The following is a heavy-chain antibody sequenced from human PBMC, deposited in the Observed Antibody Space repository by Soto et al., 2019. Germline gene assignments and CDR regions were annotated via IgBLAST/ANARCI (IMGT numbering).Heavy chain of an antibody. CDR1: GYRFTSHW. J-gene: IGHJ6*02. CDR2: IYPGDSDT. D-gene: IGHD2-2*01. CDR3: ARHYCSSTSCYPVYYYYYGMDV. Sequence: PGESLKISCKGSGYRFTSHWIGWVRQMPGKGLEWMGIIYPGDSDTRYSPSFQGQVTISADKSISTAYLQWSSLKASDTAMYYCARHYCSSTSCYPVYYYYYGMDVWGQGTTVTVSS. V-gene: IGHV5-51*01.